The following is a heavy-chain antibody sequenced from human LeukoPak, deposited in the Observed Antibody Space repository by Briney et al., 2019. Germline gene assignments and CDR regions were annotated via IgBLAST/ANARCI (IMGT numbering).Heavy chain of an antibody. Sequence: GKSLTLSCVASGFNFDNYAMHWVRQPLGKGLEWVAVISHDERTKYYADSMKGRITISRDNSKNTLYLQMNSLRAEDTAVYYCAKALRGLQLWTLGDAFDIWGQGTMVTVSS. CDR1: GFNFDNYA. CDR2: ISHDERTK. CDR3: AKALRGLQLWTLGDAFDI. V-gene: IGHV3-30*04. J-gene: IGHJ3*02. D-gene: IGHD5-18*01.